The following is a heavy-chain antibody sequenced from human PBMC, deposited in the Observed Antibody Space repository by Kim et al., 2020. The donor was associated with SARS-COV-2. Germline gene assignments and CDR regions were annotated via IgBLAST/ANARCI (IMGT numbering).Heavy chain of an antibody. CDR2: IYSGGST. V-gene: IGHV3-66*01. CDR3: ARDSYGSRSWAFDY. J-gene: IGHJ4*02. CDR1: GFTVSSNY. Sequence: GGSLRLSCAASGFTVSSNYMSWVRQAPGKGLEWVSVIYSGGSTYYADSVKGRFTISRDNSKNTLYLQMNSLRAEDTAVYYCARDSYGSRSWAFDYWGQGTLVTVSS. D-gene: IGHD6-13*01.